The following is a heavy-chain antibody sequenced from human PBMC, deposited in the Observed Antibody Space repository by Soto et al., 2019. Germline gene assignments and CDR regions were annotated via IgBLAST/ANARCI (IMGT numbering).Heavy chain of an antibody. CDR1: GYTFSTYG. D-gene: IGHD3-16*01. Sequence: GASVKVSCKASGYTFSTYGISWVRQAPGQGLEWMGWINGYNGNTNYAPKLQGRITMTTDTSTTTAYMELRSLRSDDTAVYYCARMGDVPYYYYGMDVWGQGTTVNVSS. CDR3: ARMGDVPYYYYGMDV. CDR2: INGYNGNT. J-gene: IGHJ6*02. V-gene: IGHV1-18*01.